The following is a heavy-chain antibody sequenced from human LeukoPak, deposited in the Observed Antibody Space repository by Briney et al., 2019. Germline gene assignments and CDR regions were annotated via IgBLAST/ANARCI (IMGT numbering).Heavy chain of an antibody. CDR3: ARARARTMVRGVMLYWFDP. D-gene: IGHD3-10*01. CDR1: GYTFTSYD. Sequence: GASVKVSFKASGYTFTSYDINWVRHATGQGLEWMGWMNPNSGNTGYAQKIQGRVTLSRNTSVRTDCMELSSLRSYDTTVYYCARARARTMVRGVMLYWFDPWGEGTLVTVSS. J-gene: IGHJ5*02. CDR2: MNPNSGNT. V-gene: IGHV1-8*01.